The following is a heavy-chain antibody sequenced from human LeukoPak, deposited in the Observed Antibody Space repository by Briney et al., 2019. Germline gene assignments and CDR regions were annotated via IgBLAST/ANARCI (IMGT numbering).Heavy chain of an antibody. D-gene: IGHD5-12*01. J-gene: IGHJ3*02. CDR1: SGSISTSNYY. V-gene: IGHV4-39*07. CDR3: ARDAPQVWLRLVAFDI. CDR2: INHSGST. Sequence: SETLSLTCTVSSGSISTSNYYWSWIRQPPGKGLEWIGEINHSGSTNYNPSLKSRVTISVDTSKNQFSLKLSSVTAADTAVYYCARDAPQVWLRLVAFDIWGQGTMVTVSS.